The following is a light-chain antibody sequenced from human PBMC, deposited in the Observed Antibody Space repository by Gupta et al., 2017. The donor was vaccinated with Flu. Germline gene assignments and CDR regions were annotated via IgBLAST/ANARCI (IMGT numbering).Light chain of an antibody. CDR3: EHSDRTPGT. CDR2: GAA. J-gene: IGKJ4*01. CDR1: KSIGQL. V-gene: IGKV1-39*01. Sequence: PSSLSAPGGDRATTTCWDGKSIGQLLGWYQQKPGKAPKLLIFGAACLKAGDASRFSGSGSGTDLALTLSRRQPEDFGTYDCEHSDRTPGTFGRGTKVDI.